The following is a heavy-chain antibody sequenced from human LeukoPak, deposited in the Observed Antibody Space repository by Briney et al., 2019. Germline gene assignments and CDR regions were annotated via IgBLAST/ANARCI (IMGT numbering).Heavy chain of an antibody. Sequence: SQTLSLTCTVCGGSFIGYYWSWIRQPPGKGLEWIGEINHSGSTNYNPSLKSRVTISVDTSKNQFSLKLSSVTAADTAVYYCARRDIVATIDYWGQGTLVTVSS. CDR1: GGSFIGYY. J-gene: IGHJ4*02. D-gene: IGHD5-12*01. CDR3: ARRDIVATIDY. CDR2: INHSGST. V-gene: IGHV4-34*01.